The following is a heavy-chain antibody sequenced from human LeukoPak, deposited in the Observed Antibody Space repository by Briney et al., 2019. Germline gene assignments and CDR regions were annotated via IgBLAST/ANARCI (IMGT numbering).Heavy chain of an antibody. D-gene: IGHD3-22*01. CDR1: GGSVSSGSYY. CDR2: IYYSGST. CDR3: ARGRMNHFDSSGYYDYYYDMDV. Sequence: SETLSLTCTVSGGSVSSGSYYWSWIRQPPGKGLEWLGYIYYSGSTNYNPSLKSRVTISVDTSKNQFSLKLSSVTAADTAVYYCARGRMNHFDSSGYYDYYYDMDVWGQGTTVTVSS. J-gene: IGHJ6*02. V-gene: IGHV4-61*01.